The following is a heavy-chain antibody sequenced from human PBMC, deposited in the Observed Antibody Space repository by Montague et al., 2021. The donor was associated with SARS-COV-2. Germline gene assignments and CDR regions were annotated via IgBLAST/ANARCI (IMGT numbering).Heavy chain of an antibody. CDR1: GFSIGSGDY. D-gene: IGHD3-10*01. CDR2: IYHSGTT. Sequence: SETLSLTCTVSGFSIGSGDYWGWIRQPPGKGLEWIGSIYHSGTTYYNPSLQSRLTMSIDTSTNQFSLRLTSVTAADTAIYYCASGFKNSYAMDVWGQGTTVIVSS. V-gene: IGHV4-38-2*02. J-gene: IGHJ6*02. CDR3: ASGFKNSYAMDV.